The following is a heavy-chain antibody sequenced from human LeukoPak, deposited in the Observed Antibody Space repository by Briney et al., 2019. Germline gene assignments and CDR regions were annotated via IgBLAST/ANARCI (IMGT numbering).Heavy chain of an antibody. D-gene: IGHD6-19*01. Sequence: GGSLRLSCAASGFTFSSYAMHWVRQAPGKGLEWVAVISYDGSNKYYADSVKGRFTISRDNSKNTLYLQMNSLRAEDTAVYYCARAKVPSSGWLDAFDIWGQGTMVTVSS. CDR1: GFTFSSYA. CDR2: ISYDGSNK. J-gene: IGHJ3*02. V-gene: IGHV3-30-3*01. CDR3: ARAKVPSSGWLDAFDI.